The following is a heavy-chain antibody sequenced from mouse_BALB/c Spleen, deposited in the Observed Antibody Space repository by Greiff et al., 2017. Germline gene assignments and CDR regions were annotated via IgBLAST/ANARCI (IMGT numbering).Heavy chain of an antibody. Sequence: QVQLQQPGAELVMPGASVKMSCKASGYTFTDSWMHWVKQRPGQGLEWIGAIDTSDSYTSYNQKFKGKATLTVDESSSTAYMQLSSLTSEDSAVYYCARRGSTTATAWFAYWGQGTLVTVSA. D-gene: IGHD1-2*01. CDR1: GYTFTDSW. CDR2: IDTSDSYT. J-gene: IGHJ3*01. CDR3: ARRGSTTATAWFAY. V-gene: IGHV1-69*01.